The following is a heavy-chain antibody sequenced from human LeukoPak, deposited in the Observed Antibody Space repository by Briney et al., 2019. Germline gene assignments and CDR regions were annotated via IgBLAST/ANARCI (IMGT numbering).Heavy chain of an antibody. D-gene: IGHD6-19*01. CDR1: GDTFSNHG. CDR3: ARDLPSPVPGKNYFDS. J-gene: IGHJ4*02. V-gene: IGHV1-69*17. CDR2: VIPTFNIR. Sequence: SVTVSYKASGDTFSNHGVTWVRQAPGQGLEWMGRVIPTFNIRNYAQKFQGRLTITADKSTTTGYMELSSLRSDDTAVYYCARDLPSPVPGKNYFDSWGQGTLVVVSS.